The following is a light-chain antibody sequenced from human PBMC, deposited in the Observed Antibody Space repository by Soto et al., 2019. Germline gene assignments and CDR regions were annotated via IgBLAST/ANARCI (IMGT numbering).Light chain of an antibody. CDR2: DAS. CDR3: QQRPNWPIT. J-gene: IGKJ4*01. CDR1: QSISSH. V-gene: IGKV3-11*01. Sequence: EIVLTQSPATLSLSPGERATLSCRASQSISSHLAWYQQKPGQAPRLLIYDASNRATGIPARFSGSGSGTDFTLTINSLEPEDCAVYYCQQRPNWPITFGGGTKVEIK.